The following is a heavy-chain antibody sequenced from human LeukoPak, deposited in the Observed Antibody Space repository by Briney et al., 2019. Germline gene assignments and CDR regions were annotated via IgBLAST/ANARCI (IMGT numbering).Heavy chain of an antibody. CDR2: IYPGDSDT. D-gene: IGHD6-6*01. J-gene: IGHJ6*03. V-gene: IGHV5-51*01. CDR1: GSSFTSYW. CDR3: ARRGSSRDYYYYYYMDV. Sequence: GESLKISCQGSGSSFTSYWIGWVRQLPGKGLEWMGIIYPGDSDTRYSPSFQGQVTISADKSISTAYLQWSSLKASDTAMYYCARRGSSRDYYYYYYMDVWGKGTTVTVSS.